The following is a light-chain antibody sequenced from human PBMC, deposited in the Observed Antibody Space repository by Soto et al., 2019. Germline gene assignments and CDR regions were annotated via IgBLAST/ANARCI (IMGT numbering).Light chain of an antibody. CDR1: SSDVGGYNY. Sequence: QSVLTQPPSASGSPGQSVTISCTGTSSDVGGYNYVSWYQQHPGKAPKLMIFEVSKRPSGVPDRFSGSKSDITASLTVSGLQAEDEAYYYCSSYAGGNILVFGGGTKLTVL. CDR2: EVS. J-gene: IGLJ2*01. CDR3: SSYAGGNILV. V-gene: IGLV2-8*01.